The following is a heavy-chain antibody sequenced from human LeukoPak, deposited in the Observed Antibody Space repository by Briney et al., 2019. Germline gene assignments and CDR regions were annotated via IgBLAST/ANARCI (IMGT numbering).Heavy chain of an antibody. D-gene: IGHD3-10*01. CDR1: GGSFSAYY. V-gene: IGHV4-59*01. Sequence: SETLSLTCAGYGGSFSAYYWNWIRQPPGKGLEWIGYIYYSGSTNYNPSLKSRVTISVDTSKNQYSLKLSSVTAADTAVYYCARAGSPFGEFTFDYWGQGTLVTVSS. J-gene: IGHJ4*02. CDR2: IYYSGST. CDR3: ARAGSPFGEFTFDY.